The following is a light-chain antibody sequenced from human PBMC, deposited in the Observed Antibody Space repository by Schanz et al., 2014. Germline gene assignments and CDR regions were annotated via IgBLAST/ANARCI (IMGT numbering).Light chain of an antibody. CDR3: MQAVQAPFT. J-gene: IGKJ3*01. Sequence: DIVMTQSPLSLSVTPGEPASISCRSSHSLLHSNGFTYLDWYLQKPGQSPQLLIYLGSYRASGVPERFSGSGSGTDFTLKISRVEAEDVGVYYCMQAVQAPFTFGPGTKVDIK. CDR1: HSLLHSNGFTY. V-gene: IGKV2-28*01. CDR2: LGS.